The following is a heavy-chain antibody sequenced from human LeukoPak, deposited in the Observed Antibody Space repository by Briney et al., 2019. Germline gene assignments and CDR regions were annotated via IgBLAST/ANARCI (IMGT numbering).Heavy chain of an antibody. CDR2: ISYDGSNK. J-gene: IGHJ4*02. CDR1: GFTFSSYA. Sequence: GGSLRLSCAASGFTFSSYAMHWVRQAPGKGLEWVAVISYDGSNKYYADSVKSRFTISRDNSKNTLYLQMNSLRAEDTAVYYCARALYSSSWFFFDYWGQGTLVTVSS. CDR3: ARALYSSSWFFFDY. V-gene: IGHV3-30*04. D-gene: IGHD6-13*01.